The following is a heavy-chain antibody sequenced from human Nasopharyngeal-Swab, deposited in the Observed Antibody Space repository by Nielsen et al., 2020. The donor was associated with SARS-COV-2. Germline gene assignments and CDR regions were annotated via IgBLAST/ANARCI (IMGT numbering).Heavy chain of an antibody. CDR3: AKAPRYYFGSGSFYFEY. D-gene: IGHD3-10*01. CDR2: ISGSGGSI. CDR1: EFTFSSYW. J-gene: IGHJ4*02. V-gene: IGHV3-23*01. Sequence: GESLKISCAASEFTFSSYWMSWVRQAPGKGLEWVSSISGSGGSIYYADSVKGRFTISRDNSKNTLYLQMSSLRAEDTAVYYCAKAPRYYFGSGSFYFEYWGQGTLVTVSA.